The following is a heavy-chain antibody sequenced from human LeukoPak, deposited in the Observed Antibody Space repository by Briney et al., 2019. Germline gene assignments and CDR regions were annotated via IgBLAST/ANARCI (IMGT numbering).Heavy chain of an antibody. CDR2: MKYDGCEK. V-gene: IGHV3-7*01. CDR3: ARDLDAAGLYLDY. Sequence: PGGSLTLSCAASGFTHKSYLISWLRQAPRKGREGVANMKYDGCEKYYVDSVKGRFTLSRDNAKNSLYLQMNSLRAEDTAVYYCARDLDAAGLYLDYWGQGTLVSVSS. D-gene: IGHD6-13*01. CDR1: GFTHKSYL. J-gene: IGHJ4*02.